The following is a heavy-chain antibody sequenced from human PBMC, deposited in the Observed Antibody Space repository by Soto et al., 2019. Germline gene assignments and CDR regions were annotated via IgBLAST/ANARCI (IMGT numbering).Heavy chain of an antibody. V-gene: IGHV1-46*03. Sequence: ASVKVSCKASGGTFSSYAISWVRQAPGQGLEWMGIINPSGGGTSYAQKLQSRVTMTIDSSTSTVYMELSSLISDDTAVYYCTRDRGTSMITKLFDYWGQGTLVTVS. D-gene: IGHD3-16*01. J-gene: IGHJ4*02. CDR1: GGTFSSYA. CDR3: TRDRGTSMITKLFDY. CDR2: INPSGGGT.